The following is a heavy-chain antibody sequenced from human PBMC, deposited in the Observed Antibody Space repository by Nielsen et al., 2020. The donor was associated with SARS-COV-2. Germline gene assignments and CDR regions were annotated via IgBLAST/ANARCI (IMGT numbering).Heavy chain of an antibody. Sequence: SVKVSCRASGGTFSSYAISWVRQAPGQGLEWMGGIIPIFGTANYAQKFQGRVTITADESTSTAYMELSSLRSEDTAVYYCARGPPDSSGTLADCWGQGTLVTVSS. J-gene: IGHJ4*02. CDR1: GGTFSSYA. D-gene: IGHD3-22*01. V-gene: IGHV1-69*13. CDR2: IIPIFGTA. CDR3: ARGPPDSSGTLADC.